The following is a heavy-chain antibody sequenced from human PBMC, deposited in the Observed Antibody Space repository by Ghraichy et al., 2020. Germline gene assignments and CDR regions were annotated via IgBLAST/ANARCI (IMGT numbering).Heavy chain of an antibody. CDR1: GYIFTNFW. D-gene: IGHD3-10*01. Sequence: GESLNISCKGSGYIFTNFWIGWVRQMPGKGLDWMGIIYPGDSDTRYSPSFQGQVTISADESISTAYLQWSSLKASDTAIYYCARVYGSGSSWGTFDYWGQGTLVTVSS. J-gene: IGHJ4*02. CDR2: IYPGDSDT. V-gene: IGHV5-51*01. CDR3: ARVYGSGSSWGTFDY.